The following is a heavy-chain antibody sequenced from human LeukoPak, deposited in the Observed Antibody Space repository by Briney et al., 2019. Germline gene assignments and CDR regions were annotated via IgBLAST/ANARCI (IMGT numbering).Heavy chain of an antibody. Sequence: SGTLSVTCAVSGGSISSTNWWTWVRQPPGKGLEWIGEIYHSGSTTYNPSLKSRVIISVDKSKNQFSLKLSSVTAADTAMYYCARRLYSSSGDFYYGMDVWGQGTTVTVSS. CDR1: GGSISSTNW. V-gene: IGHV4-4*02. J-gene: IGHJ6*02. CDR2: IYHSGST. D-gene: IGHD6-13*01. CDR3: ARRLYSSSGDFYYGMDV.